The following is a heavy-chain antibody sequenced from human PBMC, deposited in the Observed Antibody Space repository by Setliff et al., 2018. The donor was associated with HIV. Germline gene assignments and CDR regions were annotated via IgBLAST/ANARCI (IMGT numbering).Heavy chain of an antibody. J-gene: IGHJ4*01. V-gene: IGHV4-4*08. D-gene: IGHD2-2*01. CDR3: ARGLSSQTYWGTRPLGLDY. CDR1: SGSMTGHY. CDR2: LHSLGSSSVSDTP. Sequence: KTSETLSLTCSVSSGSMTGHYWTWVRQPPGKGLEWLGYLHSLGSSSVSDTPNSSPSLKSRITISLDTSKRQFSLTMTSVTAADTPVYYCARGLSSQTYWGTRPLGLDYWCQGSLVTVSS.